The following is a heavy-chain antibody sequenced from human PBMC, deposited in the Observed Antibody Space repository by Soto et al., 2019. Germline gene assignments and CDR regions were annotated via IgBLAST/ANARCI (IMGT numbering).Heavy chain of an antibody. CDR2: IYSGGST. J-gene: IGHJ6*03. CDR3: ARGFEGYYYYMDV. D-gene: IGHD3-9*01. Sequence: EVQLVESGGGLVQPGGSLRLSCAASGFTVSSNYMSWVRQAPVKGLEWVSVIYSGGSTYYAYSVKGRFTISRHNSRNTLYGKKNSLRAEDTDVYYCARGFEGYYYYMDVWGKGTAVTVSS. V-gene: IGHV3-53*04. CDR1: GFTVSSNY.